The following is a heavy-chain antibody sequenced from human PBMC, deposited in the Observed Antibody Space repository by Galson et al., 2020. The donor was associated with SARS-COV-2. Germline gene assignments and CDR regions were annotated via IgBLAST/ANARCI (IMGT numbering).Heavy chain of an antibody. V-gene: IGHV3-30*04. D-gene: IGHD1-26*01. CDR1: GFTFSSYA. CDR2: ISYDGSNK. Sequence: GGSLRLSCAASGFTFSSYAMHWVRQAPGKGLEWVAFISYDGSNKYYADSVKGRFTISRDNSKNTLYLQMNSLRAEDTAVYYCARIPSGSYYGYFDYWGQGTLVTVSS. CDR3: ARIPSGSYYGYFDY. J-gene: IGHJ4*02.